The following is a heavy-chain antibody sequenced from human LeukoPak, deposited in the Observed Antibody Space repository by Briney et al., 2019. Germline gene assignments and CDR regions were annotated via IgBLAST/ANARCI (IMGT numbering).Heavy chain of an antibody. Sequence: EASVKVSCKASGGTFSSYAISWVRQAPGQGLEWMGRIIPIFGTANYAQKLQGRVTITADKSTSTAYMELSSLRSEDTAVYYCARDPYYYDSSGNYWGQGTLVTVSS. CDR3: ARDPYYYDSSGNY. D-gene: IGHD3-22*01. CDR2: IIPIFGTA. CDR1: GGTFSSYA. V-gene: IGHV1-69*06. J-gene: IGHJ4*02.